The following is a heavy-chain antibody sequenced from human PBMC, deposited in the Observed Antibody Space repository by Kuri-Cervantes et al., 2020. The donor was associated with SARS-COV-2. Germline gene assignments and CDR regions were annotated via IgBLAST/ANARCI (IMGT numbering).Heavy chain of an antibody. CDR2: SIPIFGTA. CDR3: AREGAGALYTSRYYGMDV. Sequence: SGWGCWKASGGSFSSYAICWVQQVPGQGLEWMGGSIPIFGTANYAQKFQGRVTITADKSTSKAYMELSSLSSEDTAVYYCAREGAGALYTSRYYGMDVWGQGTTVTVSS. V-gene: IGHV1-69*06. CDR1: GGSFSSYA. D-gene: IGHD3-10*01. J-gene: IGHJ6*02.